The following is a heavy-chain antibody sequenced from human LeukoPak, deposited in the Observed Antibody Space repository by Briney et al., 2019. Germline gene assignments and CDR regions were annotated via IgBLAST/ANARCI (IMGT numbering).Heavy chain of an antibody. J-gene: IGHJ4*02. CDR3: ARDRPTRYYYDSSGPTHGDYFDY. D-gene: IGHD3-22*01. Sequence: SSETLSLTCTVSGGSISSSSYYWGWIRQPPGKGLEWIGSIYYSGSTYYHPSLKCRVTISVDTSKNQFSLKLSSVTAADTAVYYCARDRPTRYYYDSSGPTHGDYFDYWGQGTLVTVSS. CDR1: GGSISSSSYY. CDR2: IYYSGST. V-gene: IGHV4-39*07.